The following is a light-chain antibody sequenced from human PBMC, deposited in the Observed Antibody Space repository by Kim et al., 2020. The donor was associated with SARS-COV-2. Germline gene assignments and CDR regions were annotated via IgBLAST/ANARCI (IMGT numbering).Light chain of an antibody. CDR3: MLGTHWPRT. CDR2: KVS. Sequence: DVVMTQSPLSLPVTLGQPASISCSSSQSLVSSDGNTYLNWFQQRPGQSPRRLIYKVSNRDSGVPDRFSGSGSGTDFTLKISRVEAEDVGVYYCMLGTHWPRTFGQGTKVDIK. V-gene: IGKV2-30*01. CDR1: QSLVSSDGNTY. J-gene: IGKJ1*01.